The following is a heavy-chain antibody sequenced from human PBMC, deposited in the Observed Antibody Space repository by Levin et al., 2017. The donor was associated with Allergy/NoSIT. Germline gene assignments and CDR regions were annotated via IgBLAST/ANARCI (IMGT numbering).Heavy chain of an antibody. D-gene: IGHD5-18*01. CDR2: IYYSGST. J-gene: IGHJ6*02. V-gene: IGHV4-30-4*01. CDR3: ARTVDTAMKYYYYYGMDV. CDR1: GGSISSGDYY. Sequence: SETLSLTCTVSGGSISSGDYYWSWIRQPPGKGLEWIGYIYYSGSTYYNPSLKSRVTISVDTSKNQFSLKLSSVTAADTAVYYCARTVDTAMKYYYYYGMDVWGQGTTVTVSS.